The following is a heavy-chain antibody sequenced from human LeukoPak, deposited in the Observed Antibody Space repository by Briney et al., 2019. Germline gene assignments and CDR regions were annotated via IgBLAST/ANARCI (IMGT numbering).Heavy chain of an antibody. V-gene: IGHV3-23*01. CDR3: ARASWVSSTDAVR. CDR1: GLSFSSFA. D-gene: IGHD3-16*01. CDR2: IRGNGDT. Sequence: GGSLRLSCAASGLSFSSFAMSWVRQGLARGLEWVSSIRGNGDTFYADSVKGRFTLSSDSSTNTVYFQLNNLRVEDTAIYYCARASWVSSTDAVRWGQGTLVTVSS. J-gene: IGHJ4*02.